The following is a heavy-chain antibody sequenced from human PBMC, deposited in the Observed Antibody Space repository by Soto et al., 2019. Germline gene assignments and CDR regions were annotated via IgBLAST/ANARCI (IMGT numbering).Heavy chain of an antibody. J-gene: IGHJ4*02. CDR2: ISSSSSTI. D-gene: IGHD6-19*01. CDR1: GFTFSRYS. V-gene: IGHV3-48*01. CDR3: ARASSIAVAGSFDY. Sequence: SGGSLRLSCAASGFTFSRYSMNWVRQAPGKGLEWVSYISSSSSTIYYADSVKGRFTISRDNAKNSLYLQMNSLRAEDTAVYYCARASSIAVAGSFDYWGQGTLVTVSS.